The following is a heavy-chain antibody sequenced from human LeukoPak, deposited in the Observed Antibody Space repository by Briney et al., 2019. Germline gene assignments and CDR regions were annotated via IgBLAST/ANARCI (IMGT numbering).Heavy chain of an antibody. J-gene: IGHJ3*02. V-gene: IGHV3-48*04. CDR1: GFTFSSYW. Sequence: GGSLRLSCAASGFTFSSYWMSWVRQAPGKGLEWVSYISSSGSTIYYADSVKGRFTISRDNAKNSLYLQMNSLRAEDTAVYYCASPLGGSYNDAFDIWGQGTMVTVSS. CDR2: ISSSGSTI. D-gene: IGHD1-26*01. CDR3: ASPLGGSYNDAFDI.